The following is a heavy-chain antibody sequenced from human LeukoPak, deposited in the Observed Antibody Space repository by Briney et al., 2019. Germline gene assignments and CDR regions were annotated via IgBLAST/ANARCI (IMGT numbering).Heavy chain of an antibody. CDR1: GFTFTDYW. CDR2: INGDLTNT. CDR3: ARGPYASASYGRRGWVPYMDV. Sequence: GGSLRLSCAASGFTFTDYWMHWVRQVAGKGLGWVSRINGDLTNTTYADSVKGRFTISRDNAKNTVYMQMNSLRAEDTAVYYCARGPYASASYGRRGWVPYMDVWGKATTVTISS. V-gene: IGHV3-74*03. D-gene: IGHD3-10*01. J-gene: IGHJ6*03.